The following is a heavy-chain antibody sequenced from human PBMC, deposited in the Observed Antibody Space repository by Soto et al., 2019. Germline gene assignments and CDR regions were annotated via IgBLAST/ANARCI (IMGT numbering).Heavy chain of an antibody. CDR3: ARALRLGGFGDLSHMDV. Sequence: PGESLKISCKGSGYSFTSYWIGWVRQMPGKGLEWMGIIYPGDSDTRYSPSFQGQVTISADKSISTAYMELSSLRSEDTAVYYCARALRLGGFGDLSHMDVWGQGTTVTVSS. V-gene: IGHV5-51*01. CDR2: IYPGDSDT. J-gene: IGHJ6*02. D-gene: IGHD3-10*01. CDR1: GYSFTSYW.